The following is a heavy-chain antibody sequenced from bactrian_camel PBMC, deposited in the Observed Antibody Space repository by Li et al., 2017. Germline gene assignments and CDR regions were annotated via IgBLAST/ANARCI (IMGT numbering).Heavy chain of an antibody. V-gene: IGHV3-3*01. Sequence: QVQLVESGGGSVQAGGSLTLSCVASGYTYTSKNIAWFRRRSGEEREPIASIYSRGGIERIADSVKGRFTISKDNAKNTLYLQIDSLIPEDTAMYSCAADPCVGGYCYACETGPYEWPNWGQGTQVTVS. J-gene: IGHJ4*01. D-gene: IGHD2*01. CDR3: AADPCVGGYCYACETGPYEWPN. CDR2: IYSRGGIE. CDR1: GYTYTSKN.